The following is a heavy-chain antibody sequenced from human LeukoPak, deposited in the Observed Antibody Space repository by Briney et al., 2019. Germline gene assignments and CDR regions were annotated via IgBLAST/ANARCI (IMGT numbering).Heavy chain of an antibody. Sequence: SVKVSCKASGGTFSSNAISWVRQAPGQGLEWMGGIIPIFGTANYAQKFQGRVTITADESTSTAYMELSSLRSEDTAVYYCAVHVCSGGSCYSEDYGMDVWGKGTTVTVSS. CDR3: AVHVCSGGSCYSEDYGMDV. V-gene: IGHV1-69*13. CDR1: GGTFSSNA. D-gene: IGHD2-15*01. J-gene: IGHJ6*04. CDR2: IIPIFGTA.